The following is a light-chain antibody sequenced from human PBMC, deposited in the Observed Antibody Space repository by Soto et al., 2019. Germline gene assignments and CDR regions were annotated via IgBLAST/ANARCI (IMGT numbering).Light chain of an antibody. J-gene: IGLJ2*01. CDR1: SADVGSYNL. V-gene: IGLV2-23*02. CDR3: CSYVGTTTFVI. Sequence: QSALTQPASVSGSPGQSITISCTGTSADVGSYNLVSWYQQHPGKAPKVMIYEVSKRPSGISNRFSGSMSGNTASLTISGLQAEDEADYYCCSYVGTTTFVIFGGGTQLTVL. CDR2: EVS.